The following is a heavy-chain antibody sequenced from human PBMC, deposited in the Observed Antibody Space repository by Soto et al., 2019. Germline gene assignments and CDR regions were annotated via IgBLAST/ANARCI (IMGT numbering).Heavy chain of an antibody. CDR1: GASIRDYF. Sequence: PSETLSLTCTVSGASIRDYFWSWIRQPPGKGLEWIGYIYYSANTNYNPSLKSRVTISLATSKNQFSLRLNSVTGADTAVYYCAGSETRGVILDFWGQGTLVTVSS. CDR3: AGSETRGVILDF. V-gene: IGHV4-59*12. D-gene: IGHD3-10*01. J-gene: IGHJ4*02. CDR2: IYYSANT.